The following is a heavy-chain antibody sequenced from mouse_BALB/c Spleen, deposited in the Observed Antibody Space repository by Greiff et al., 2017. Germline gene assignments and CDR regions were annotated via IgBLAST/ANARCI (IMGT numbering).Heavy chain of an antibody. V-gene: IGHV5-17*02. CDR1: GFTFSSFG. CDR3: AREGDGYYLAWFAY. Sequence: EVKLMESGGGLVQPGGSRKLSCAASGFTFSSFGMHWVRQAPEKGLEWVAYISSGSSTIYYADTVKGRFTISRNNPKNTLFLQMTSLRSEDTAMYYCAREGDGYYLAWFAYWGQGTLVTVSA. CDR2: ISSGSSTI. D-gene: IGHD2-3*01. J-gene: IGHJ3*01.